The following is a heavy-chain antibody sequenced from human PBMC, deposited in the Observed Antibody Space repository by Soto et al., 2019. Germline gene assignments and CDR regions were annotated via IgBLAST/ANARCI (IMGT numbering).Heavy chain of an antibody. D-gene: IGHD5-18*01. Sequence: QVQLVQSGSEVKKPGSSVKVSCKASGGSFSSNPISWVRQAPGQGLEWMAGIIPIFATVHYAQKFQGRVTITADESTSTAYMELTSLRSEDTAVYFCARGGRGYSSAPRYYFDYWGREPWSPSP. CDR2: IIPIFATV. V-gene: IGHV1-69*01. CDR3: ARGGRGYSSAPRYYFDY. CDR1: GGSFSSNP. J-gene: IGHJ4*02.